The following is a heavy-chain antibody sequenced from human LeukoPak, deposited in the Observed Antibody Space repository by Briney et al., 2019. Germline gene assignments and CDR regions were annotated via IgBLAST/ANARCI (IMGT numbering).Heavy chain of an antibody. D-gene: IGHD6-19*01. V-gene: IGHV1-2*02. Sequence: ASVKVSCKASGYTFTGSHMHWVRQAPGQGLEWMGWINPNSGGTNYAQKFRGRVTMTRDTSISTAYMDLRRLRSDDTAVYYCAIGGKTSGWFWFFDLWGRGALVTVSS. CDR1: GYTFTGSH. J-gene: IGHJ2*01. CDR3: AIGGKTSGWFWFFDL. CDR2: INPNSGGT.